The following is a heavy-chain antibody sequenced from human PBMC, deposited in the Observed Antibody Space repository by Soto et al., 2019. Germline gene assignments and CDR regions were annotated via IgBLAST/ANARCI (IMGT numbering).Heavy chain of an antibody. D-gene: IGHD6-13*01. Sequence: SETLSLTCTVSGGSISSYYWSWIRQPPGKGLEWIGYIYYSGSTNYNPSLKSRVTITVDTSKNKFSLKLNSVTAADTAVYYCARQQSTAAGYSTSYMDVWGKGTTVTVSS. CDR2: IYYSGST. J-gene: IGHJ6*03. CDR3: ARQQSTAAGYSTSYMDV. CDR1: GGSISSYY. V-gene: IGHV4-59*08.